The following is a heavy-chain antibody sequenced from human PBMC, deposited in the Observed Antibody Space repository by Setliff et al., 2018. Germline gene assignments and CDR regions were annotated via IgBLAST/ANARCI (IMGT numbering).Heavy chain of an antibody. J-gene: IGHJ4*02. CDR3: ARAKDGYDFDYFDY. D-gene: IGHD5-12*01. Sequence: SETLSLTCTVSDGSIRSGDYWGWIRQHPGKGLEWSGYIHHTGTTFYNPSLRSRVTISVDTSKNQFSLKLTSLTAADTAVYYCARAKDGYDFDYFDYWGQGTPVTVSS. V-gene: IGHV4-31*03. CDR2: IHHTGTT. CDR1: DGSIRSGDY.